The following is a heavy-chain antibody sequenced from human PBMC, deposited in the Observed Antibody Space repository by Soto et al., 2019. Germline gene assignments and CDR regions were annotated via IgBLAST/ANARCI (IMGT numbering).Heavy chain of an antibody. J-gene: IGHJ6*02. CDR3: ARDRYDGLLLWFGEIPSYYYGMDV. CDR1: GDSISSYY. Sequence: SETLSLTCTVSGDSISSYYWSWIRQHPGKGLEWIGYIYYSGSTYYNPSLKSRVTISVDTSKNQFSLKLSSVTAADTAVYYCARDRYDGLLLWFGEIPSYYYGMDVWGQGTTVTVSS. CDR2: IYYSGST. V-gene: IGHV4-59*06. D-gene: IGHD3-10*01.